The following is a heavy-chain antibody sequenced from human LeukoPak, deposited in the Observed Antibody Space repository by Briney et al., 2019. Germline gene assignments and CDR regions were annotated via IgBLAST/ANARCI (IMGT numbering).Heavy chain of an antibody. Sequence: ASVKVSCEASGYTFTSYGISWVRQAPEQGLEWMGWISAYNGNTNYAQKLQGRVTMTTDTSTSTAYMELRSLRSDDTAVYYCARDRAYSGYDFWSDSSGYYGNDFDYWGQGTLVTVSS. D-gene: IGHD3-22*01. CDR3: ARDRAYSGYDFWSDSSGYYGNDFDY. CDR2: ISAYNGNT. CDR1: GYTFTSYG. J-gene: IGHJ4*02. V-gene: IGHV1-18*01.